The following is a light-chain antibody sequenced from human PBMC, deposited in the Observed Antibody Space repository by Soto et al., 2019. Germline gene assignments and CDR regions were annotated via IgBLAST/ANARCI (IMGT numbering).Light chain of an antibody. V-gene: IGKV1-5*03. CDR3: QQYNSYSPT. CDR1: QSISSW. Sequence: DIQMTQSPSTLSASVGDRVTITCRASQSISSWLAWYQQKPGKAPKLLIYKASTLESGVPSRFSRSGSGTEFTLTINSLQPDDFATYYCQQYNSYSPTFGQGTKVEIK. CDR2: KAS. J-gene: IGKJ1*01.